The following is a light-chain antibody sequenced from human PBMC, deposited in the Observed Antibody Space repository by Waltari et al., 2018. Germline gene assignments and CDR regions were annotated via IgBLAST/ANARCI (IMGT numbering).Light chain of an antibody. Sequence: DIVLTQSPASLSVSLGERATITCTSSQSVSFLSREKNFLAWYQQKSRQTPKLLIYWVGVRESGVPDRFSGSGSGTNFTLTISSLQAEDAAVYYCQQYSTSPFTFGPGTTVEI. V-gene: IGKV4-1*01. CDR1: QSVSFLSREKNF. CDR2: WVG. CDR3: QQYSTSPFT. J-gene: IGKJ3*01.